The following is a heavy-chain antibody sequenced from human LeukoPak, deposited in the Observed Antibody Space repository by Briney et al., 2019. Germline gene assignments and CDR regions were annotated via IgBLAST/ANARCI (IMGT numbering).Heavy chain of an antibody. Sequence: GGSLRLSCVASGFTFDDHAMHWVRQVPGKGLEWVSSISWYSGNIGYADSVKGRFSISKDNAKNTLYLEMNSLRTDDTALYFCARDVWRRAFYYAMDVWGLGTTVAVSS. D-gene: IGHD2-21*01. CDR3: ARDVWRRAFYYAMDV. V-gene: IGHV3-9*01. CDR1: GFTFDDHA. J-gene: IGHJ6*02. CDR2: ISWYSGNI.